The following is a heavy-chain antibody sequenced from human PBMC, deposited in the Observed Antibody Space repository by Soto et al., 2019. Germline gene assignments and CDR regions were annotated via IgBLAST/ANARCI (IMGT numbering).Heavy chain of an antibody. J-gene: IGHJ4*02. Sequence: SETLSLTCTVSGGSISSYYWSWIRQPPGKGLEWIGYMYYSGSTNYNPSLKSRVTISVDTSKNQFSLKLSSVTAADTAVYYCARRWGYSFDYWGQGTPITVSS. V-gene: IGHV4-59*08. D-gene: IGHD5-18*01. CDR2: MYYSGST. CDR1: GGSISSYY. CDR3: ARRWGYSFDY.